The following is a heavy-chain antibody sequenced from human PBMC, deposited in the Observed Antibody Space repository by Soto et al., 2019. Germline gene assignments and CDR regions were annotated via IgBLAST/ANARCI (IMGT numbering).Heavy chain of an antibody. J-gene: IGHJ6*02. V-gene: IGHV3-48*03. CDR2: ISSSGSTI. CDR3: ARDQLRSGWTLYYYYGMDV. Sequence: PGGSLRLSCAASGFTFSSYEMNWVRQAPGKGLEWVSYISSSGSTIYYADSVKGRFTISRDNAKNSLYLQMNSLRAEDTAVYYCARDQLRSGWTLYYYYGMDVWGQRTTVTVSS. CDR1: GFTFSSYE. D-gene: IGHD6-19*01.